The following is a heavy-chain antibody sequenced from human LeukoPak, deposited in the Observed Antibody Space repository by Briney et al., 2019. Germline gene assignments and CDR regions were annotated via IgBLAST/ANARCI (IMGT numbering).Heavy chain of an antibody. CDR3: ARSSLAVAGSVFDY. Sequence: ASVKVSCKASGYTFTSYGISWVRQAPGQGLEWMGWISTYNGNTNYAQKLQGRVSMTTDTSTSTTYMELRSLRSDDTAVYYCARSSLAVAGSVFDYWGQGTLLTVS. V-gene: IGHV1-18*01. CDR2: ISTYNGNT. CDR1: GYTFTSYG. J-gene: IGHJ4*02. D-gene: IGHD6-19*01.